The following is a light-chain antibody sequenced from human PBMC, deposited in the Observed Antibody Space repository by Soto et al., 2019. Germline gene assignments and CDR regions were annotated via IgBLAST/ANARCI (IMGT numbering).Light chain of an antibody. CDR2: ASS. CDR3: QEYGSSPLCT. Sequence: ETVLTQSPGTLSLSPGERATLSCRASQSVSSSYLAWYQQKPGQAPRLLIYASSSRATGIPDRFSGSGSRTDFTLTISRLEPEDFAVYYCQEYGSSPLCTFGQGTKLEIK. J-gene: IGKJ2*02. CDR1: QSVSSSY. V-gene: IGKV3-20*01.